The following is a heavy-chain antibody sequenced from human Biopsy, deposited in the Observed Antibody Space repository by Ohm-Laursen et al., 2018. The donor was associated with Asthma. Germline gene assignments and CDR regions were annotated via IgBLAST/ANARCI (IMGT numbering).Heavy chain of an antibody. Sequence: GTLSLTCVVSGDAMSTSGSYWGWIRQSPGKGLEWIGSIYYSGRTYYNPSLESRVTIFADTSKNHFSPKVTSVTAADTAVYYCARAVSSSSYWYFDLWGRGDLVTVSS. CDR2: IYYSGRT. CDR3: ARAVSSSSYWYFDL. J-gene: IGHJ2*01. V-gene: IGHV4-39*02. D-gene: IGHD6-6*01. CDR1: GDAMSTSGSY.